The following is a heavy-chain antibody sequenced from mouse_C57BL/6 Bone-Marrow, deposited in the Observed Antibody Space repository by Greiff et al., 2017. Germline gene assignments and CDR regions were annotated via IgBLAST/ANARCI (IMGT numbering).Heavy chain of an antibody. V-gene: IGHV1-55*01. CDR2: IYPGSGST. D-gene: IGHD1-1*01. J-gene: IGHJ2*01. CDR3: ARDRTTVVYFDY. Sequence: QVQLQQPGAELVKPGASVKMSCKASGYTFTSYWITWVKQRPGQGLEWIGDIYPGSGSTNYNEKFKSKATLTVDTSSSTAYMQLSSLTSEDSAVYYFARDRTTVVYFDYWGQGTTLTVSS. CDR1: GYTFTSYW.